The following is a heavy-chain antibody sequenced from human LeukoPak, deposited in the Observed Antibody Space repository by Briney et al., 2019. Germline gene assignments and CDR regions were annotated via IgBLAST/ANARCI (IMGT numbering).Heavy chain of an antibody. CDR1: GFTFDVYA. D-gene: IGHD1-1*01. CDR2: ISWNSGSI. V-gene: IGHV3-9*01. J-gene: IGHJ6*02. Sequence: GGSLRLSCAASGFTFDVYAMHWVRQAPGKGLEWVSGISWNSGSIGYADSVKGRFTISRDNAKNSLYLQMNSLRAEDTALYYRAKDQYIPGYYGMGVWGQGTTVTVSS. CDR3: AKDQYIPGYYGMGV.